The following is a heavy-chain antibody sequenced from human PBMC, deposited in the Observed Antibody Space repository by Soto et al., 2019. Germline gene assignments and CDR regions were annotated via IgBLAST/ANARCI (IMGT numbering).Heavy chain of an antibody. D-gene: IGHD6-19*01. CDR2: IYWDDDK. J-gene: IGHJ4*02. Sequence: ESGPTLVTPTQTLTLTCTFSGFSLSSTSMAVGWIRQPPGKALEWLALIYWDDDKRYSPFLKSRLTITKDTSKNQVVLTMSNMDPVDTARYYCAHIVVAGLGYYFDYWGQGTLVTVSS. V-gene: IGHV2-5*02. CDR3: AHIVVAGLGYYFDY. CDR1: GFSLSSTSMA.